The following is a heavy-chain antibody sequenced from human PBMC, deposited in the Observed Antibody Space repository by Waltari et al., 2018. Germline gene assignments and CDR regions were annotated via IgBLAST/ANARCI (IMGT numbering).Heavy chain of an antibody. V-gene: IGHV4-38-2*01. Sequence: QVQLQESGPGLVKPSETLSLTCAVSGYSISRGYYWGWIRQPPGKGLEWIGSIYHSGSTYYNPSLKSRVTISVDTSKNQFSLKLSSVTAADTAVYYCASIAARLAFDIWGQGTMVTVSS. J-gene: IGHJ3*02. CDR2: IYHSGST. D-gene: IGHD6-6*01. CDR3: ASIAARLAFDI. CDR1: GYSISRGYY.